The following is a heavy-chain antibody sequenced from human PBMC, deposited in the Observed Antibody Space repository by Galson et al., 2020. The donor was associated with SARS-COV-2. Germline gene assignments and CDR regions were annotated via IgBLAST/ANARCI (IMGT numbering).Heavy chain of an antibody. J-gene: IGHJ4*02. CDR2: ISGSGGNT. Sequence: GGSLRLSCAASGFTFSSFALRWVRQAPGKGPESVSTISGSGGNTYYPDSVKGRFTISRDNSKNTLFLQMNSLRGEDTAVYFCARDTGGVNEYWGQGTLVTVSS. D-gene: IGHD3-16*01. CDR3: ARDTGGVNEY. V-gene: IGHV3-23*01. CDR1: GFTFSSFA.